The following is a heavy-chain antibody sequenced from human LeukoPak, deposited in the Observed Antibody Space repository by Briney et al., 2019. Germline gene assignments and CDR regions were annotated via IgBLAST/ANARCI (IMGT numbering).Heavy chain of an antibody. CDR1: GGSISSGSYY. J-gene: IGHJ4*02. CDR3: VRGYGSGSYLFDY. Sequence: PSETLSLTCTVSGGSISSGSYYWSWIRQPAGKGLEWIGRIYTSGSTNYNPSLKSRVTISVDTSKNQFSLKLSSVTAADTAVYYCVRGYGSGSYLFDYWGQGTLVTVSS. D-gene: IGHD3-10*01. V-gene: IGHV4-61*02. CDR2: IYTSGST.